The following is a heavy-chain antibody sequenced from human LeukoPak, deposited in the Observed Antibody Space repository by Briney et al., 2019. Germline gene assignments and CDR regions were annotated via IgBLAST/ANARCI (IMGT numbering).Heavy chain of an antibody. D-gene: IGHD4-17*01. CDR1: GFTFSSYA. CDR2: ISDSGGST. J-gene: IGHJ4*02. V-gene: IGHV3-23*01. CDR3: ILTMVTTSVEY. Sequence: GGSLRLSCVDSGFTFSSYAMSWVRQVPGKGLEWVSGISDSGGSTYYADSVKGRSTISSDNSKNTVYLQMNSLRAEDTAVYYCILTMVTTSVEYWGQGTLVTVSS.